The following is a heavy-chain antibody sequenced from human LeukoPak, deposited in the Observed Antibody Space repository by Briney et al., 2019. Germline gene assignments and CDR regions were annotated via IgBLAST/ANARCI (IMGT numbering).Heavy chain of an antibody. J-gene: IGHJ3*02. D-gene: IGHD3-10*01. CDR1: GGSISSGGYY. CDR3: ARENTMVRGAFDAFDI. V-gene: IGHV4-31*03. CDR2: IYYSGST. Sequence: SETLSLTCTVSGGSISSGGYYWSWIRQHPGKGLEWIGYIYYSGSTYYNPSLKSRVTISVDTSNNQFSLRLNSVTAADTAVYYCARENTMVRGAFDAFDIWGQGTMVTVSS.